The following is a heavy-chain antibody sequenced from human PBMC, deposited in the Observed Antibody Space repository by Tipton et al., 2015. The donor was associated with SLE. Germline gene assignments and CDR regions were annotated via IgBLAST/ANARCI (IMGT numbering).Heavy chain of an antibody. J-gene: IGHJ6*03. CDR1: GYSFTSYW. CDR3: ARLDGSVSWYYYYYMDV. Sequence: QLVQSGAEVKKPGESLRISCKGSGYSFTSYWISWVRQMPGKGLEWMGRIDPSDSYTNYSPSFQGHVTISADKSISTAYLQWSSLKASDTAMYYCARLDGSVSWYYYYYMDVWGKGTTVTVSS. V-gene: IGHV5-10-1*01. CDR2: IDPSDSYT. D-gene: IGHD3-10*01.